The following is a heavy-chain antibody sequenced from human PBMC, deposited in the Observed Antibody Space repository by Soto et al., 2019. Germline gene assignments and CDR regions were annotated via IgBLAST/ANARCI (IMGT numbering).Heavy chain of an antibody. CDR2: IYYSGST. CDR1: GGSVSSGSYY. CDR3: ARLRRRQWLVPATFDY. J-gene: IGHJ4*02. V-gene: IGHV4-61*01. Sequence: QVQLQESGPGLVKPSETLSLTCTVSGGSVSSGSYYWSWIRQPPGKGLEWIGYIYYSGSTSYNPSLKSQVTISVDTSKNQFSLMLRSVTAADTAVYYCARLRRRQWLVPATFDYWGQGNLVTVSS. D-gene: IGHD6-19*01.